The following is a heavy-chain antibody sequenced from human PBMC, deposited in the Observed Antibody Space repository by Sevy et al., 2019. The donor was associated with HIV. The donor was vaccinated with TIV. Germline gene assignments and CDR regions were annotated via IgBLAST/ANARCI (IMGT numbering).Heavy chain of an antibody. CDR2: IKSNSDGGTT. D-gene: IGHD3-10*01. J-gene: IGHJ4*02. CDR3: ATAPGTGY. V-gene: IGHV3-15*01. Sequence: GGSLRLSCAASGFSLETFWIHWVRQAPGKGLEWVGRIKSNSDGGTTDYAAPLEGRFTMSRDDSENKIYLQINNLKIEDTAVYYCATAPGTGYRGQGTLVTVSS. CDR1: GFSLETFW.